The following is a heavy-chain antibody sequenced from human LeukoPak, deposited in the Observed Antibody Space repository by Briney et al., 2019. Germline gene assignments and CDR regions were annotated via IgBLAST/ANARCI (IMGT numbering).Heavy chain of an antibody. V-gene: IGHV3-72*01. CDR3: VKSIPRNCFES. D-gene: IGHD6-6*01. Sequence: GGSLRLSCAASGFTFSDHHMDWVRQASGKGLEWVGRIRNKANSHTTEYAASVKGIFTSSRDDSKNSLYLEMNSLKTEDTAVYYCVKSIPRNCFESWGQGNLVTVSS. J-gene: IGHJ4*02. CDR1: GFTFSDHH. CDR2: IRNKANSHTT.